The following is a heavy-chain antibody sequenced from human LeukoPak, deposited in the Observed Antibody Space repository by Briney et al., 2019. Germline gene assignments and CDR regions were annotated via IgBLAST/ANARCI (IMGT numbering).Heavy chain of an antibody. CDR2: ISGSGDST. CDR3: AKESGYDVDFDY. Sequence: GGSLRLSCAASGFTFTSHAISWVRQAPGKGLEWVSIISGSGDSTYYADSVKGRFTISRDNCKNTLYLQMNSLRADDTAVYYCAKESGYDVDFDYWGQGTLVTVSS. V-gene: IGHV3-23*01. CDR1: GFTFTSHA. D-gene: IGHD5-12*01. J-gene: IGHJ4*02.